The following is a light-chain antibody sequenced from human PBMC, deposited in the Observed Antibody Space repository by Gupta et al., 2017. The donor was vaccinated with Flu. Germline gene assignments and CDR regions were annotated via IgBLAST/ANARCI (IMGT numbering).Light chain of an antibody. J-gene: IGKJ1*01. Sequence: CKSSQTVLYSSNNKNYLAWYQQKPGQPPNLLIYWASTRESGVPDRFSGSGSGTDFTLTISSLQAEDVAVYYCQQYYSTPRTFGQGTKVEIK. CDR3: QQYYSTPRT. CDR2: WAS. V-gene: IGKV4-1*01. CDR1: QTVLYSSNNKNY.